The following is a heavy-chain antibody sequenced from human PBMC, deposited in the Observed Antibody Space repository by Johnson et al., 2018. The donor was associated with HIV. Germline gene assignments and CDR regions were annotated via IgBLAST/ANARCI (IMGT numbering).Heavy chain of an antibody. CDR1: GFIFSDYY. D-gene: IGHD1-26*01. J-gene: IGHJ3*02. CDR2: TRKKVNSYTT. V-gene: IGHV3-72*01. CDR3: ARGCGSRSGSPCYDPFDI. Sequence: VQLVESGGGLVQPGGSLRLSCAASGFIFSDYYMDWVRQAPGKGLEWVGRTRKKVNSYTTEYAASVKGRFTVSRDDSKNSVYLQMNSLTPEDTAVYYCARGCGSRSGSPCYDPFDIWGQGTMVTVSS.